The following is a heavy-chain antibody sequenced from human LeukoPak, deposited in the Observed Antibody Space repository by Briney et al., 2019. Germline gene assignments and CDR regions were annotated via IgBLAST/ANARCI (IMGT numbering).Heavy chain of an antibody. V-gene: IGHV4-34*01. J-gene: IGHJ4*02. Sequence: SETLSLTCAVYGGSFSGYYWSWIRQPPGKGLEWIGEIYHSGSTNYNPSLKSRVTISVDKSKNQFSLKLSSVTAADTAVYYCATAAAGDKSFDYWGQGTLVTVSS. CDR1: GGSFSGYY. CDR2: IYHSGST. D-gene: IGHD6-13*01. CDR3: ATAAAGDKSFDY.